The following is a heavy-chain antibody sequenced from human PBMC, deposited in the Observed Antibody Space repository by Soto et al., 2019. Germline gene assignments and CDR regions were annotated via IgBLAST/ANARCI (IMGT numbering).Heavy chain of an antibody. D-gene: IGHD1-26*01. J-gene: IGHJ4*01. Sequence: ASGKVSSKVHETPITELTIDLLRQTTGKGLEWMGRSAPEEGEPIYPQKFQGRVSMTEDPSTDTAYMELTSLRSEDTAVYFCAADRKIVGTIGAFDFWGHGTMVTVSS. CDR3: AADRKIVGTIGAFDF. V-gene: IGHV1-24*01. CDR2: SAPEEGEP. CDR1: ETPITELT.